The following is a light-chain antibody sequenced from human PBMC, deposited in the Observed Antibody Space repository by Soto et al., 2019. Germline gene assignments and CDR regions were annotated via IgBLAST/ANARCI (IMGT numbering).Light chain of an antibody. J-gene: IGLJ2*01. CDR1: SRDIGAYNL. CDR2: EVR. CDR3: STYTSRSTLV. Sequence: QSALTQPASVSGSPGQSITISCSGTSRDIGAYNLVSWYQQPPGKAPKLLIYEVRNRPSGISYRFSGSKSGTTASLTISSLLPEDEADYYCSTYTSRSTLVFGGGTKLTV. V-gene: IGLV2-14*01.